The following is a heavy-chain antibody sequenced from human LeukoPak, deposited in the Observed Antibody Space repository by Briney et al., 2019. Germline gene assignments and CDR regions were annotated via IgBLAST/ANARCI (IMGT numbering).Heavy chain of an antibody. CDR3: ATKRLGYCSGGSCRSYYYYMDV. D-gene: IGHD2-15*01. Sequence: GGSLRLSCAASGFTFDDYGMSWVRQAPGKGLEWVSGINWNGGSTGYADSVKGRFTISRDNAKNSLYLQMNSLRAEDTAVYYCATKRLGYCSGGSCRSYYYYMDVWGKGTTVTVSS. J-gene: IGHJ6*03. V-gene: IGHV3-20*04. CDR1: GFTFDDYG. CDR2: INWNGGST.